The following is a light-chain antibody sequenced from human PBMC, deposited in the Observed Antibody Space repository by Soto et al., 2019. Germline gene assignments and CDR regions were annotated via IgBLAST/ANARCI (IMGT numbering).Light chain of an antibody. Sequence: QSALTQPPSASGSPGQSVTISCTGTSSDVGGYNYVSWYQQHPGKAPKLMIYEVSKRPSGVPDRFSGSKSGNTASLTVSGLQAEDEADYYVSSYAVGNNVLFAGGTKVTVL. J-gene: IGLJ2*01. V-gene: IGLV2-8*01. CDR3: SSYAVGNNVL. CDR1: SSDVGGYNY. CDR2: EVS.